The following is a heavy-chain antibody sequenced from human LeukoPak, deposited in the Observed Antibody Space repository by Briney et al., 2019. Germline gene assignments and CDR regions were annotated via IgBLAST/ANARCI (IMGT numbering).Heavy chain of an antibody. J-gene: IGHJ5*02. Sequence: GGSLRLSCAASGFTFGSYWMSWVRQAPGKGLEWVANIKQDGSEKYYVDSVKGRFTISRDNAKNSLYLQMNSLRAEDTAVYYCAKDQVPVGPAYPIEFDPWGQGTLVTVSS. CDR3: AKDQVPVGPAYPIEFDP. V-gene: IGHV3-7*01. CDR1: GFTFGSYW. D-gene: IGHD2-21*01. CDR2: IKQDGSEK.